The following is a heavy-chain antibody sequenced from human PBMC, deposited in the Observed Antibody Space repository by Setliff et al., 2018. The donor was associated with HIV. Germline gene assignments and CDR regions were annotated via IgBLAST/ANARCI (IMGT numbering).Heavy chain of an antibody. CDR3: ARDGVRGYDSSGYLFSWVRRFHHDYYYYYMDV. Sequence: VRQAPGQGLEWMGIINPSGGSTSYAQKFQGRVTMTRDTSTSTVYMELSSLRSEDTAVYYCARDGVRGYDSSGYLFSWVRRFHHDYYYYYMDVWGKGTTVTVSS. V-gene: IGHV1-46*01. D-gene: IGHD3-22*01. CDR2: INPSGGST. J-gene: IGHJ6*03.